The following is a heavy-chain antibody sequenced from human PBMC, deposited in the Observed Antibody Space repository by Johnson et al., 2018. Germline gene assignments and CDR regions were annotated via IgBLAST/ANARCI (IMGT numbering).Heavy chain of an antibody. Sequence: VQLVESGGGLVKPGGSLRLSCAASRFTFSSYSMNWIRQAPGKGLEWVSSITRSGRSIYYADSVRGRFTISRDNVKNSLYLQMTSLRAEDTAVYYCARDSLTGAFDIWGQGTMVTVSS. J-gene: IGHJ3*02. CDR2: ITRSGRSI. CDR3: ARDSLTGAFDI. CDR1: RFTFSSYS. V-gene: IGHV3-21*01. D-gene: IGHD3-16*02.